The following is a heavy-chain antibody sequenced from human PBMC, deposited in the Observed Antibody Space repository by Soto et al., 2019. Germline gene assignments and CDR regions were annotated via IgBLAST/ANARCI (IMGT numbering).Heavy chain of an antibody. Sequence: ASVKVSCKASGGTFSSYTISWVRQAPGQGLEWMGRIIPILGIANYAQKFQGRVTITADKSTSTAYMELSSLRSENTAVYYCARDQSNEIAAAGTQNDYWGQGTLVTVSS. CDR1: GGTFSSYT. CDR3: ARDQSNEIAAAGTQNDY. CDR2: IIPILGIA. V-gene: IGHV1-69*04. J-gene: IGHJ4*02. D-gene: IGHD6-13*01.